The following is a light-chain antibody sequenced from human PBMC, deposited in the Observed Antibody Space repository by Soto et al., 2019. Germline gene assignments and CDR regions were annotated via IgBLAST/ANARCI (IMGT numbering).Light chain of an antibody. CDR3: QHYGYSRSMYT. Sequence: ETVLTQSPGTLSLSPGERATLSCRASQSISTNNLAWYQQKPGQAPRLLIYGASSRATGIPDRFSGSGSGTDFTLTITRLEPEDFAVYYCQHYGYSRSMYTFGRGTKLESK. J-gene: IGKJ2*01. V-gene: IGKV3-20*01. CDR1: QSISTNN. CDR2: GAS.